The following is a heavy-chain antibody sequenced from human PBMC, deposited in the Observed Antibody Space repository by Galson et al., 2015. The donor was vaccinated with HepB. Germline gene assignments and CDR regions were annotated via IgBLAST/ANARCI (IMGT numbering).Heavy chain of an antibody. D-gene: IGHD3-22*01. Sequence: PALVKPTQTLTLTCTFSGFSLSTSGMRVSWIRQPPGKALEWLARIDWDDDKFYSTSLKTRLTISKDTSRNQVVLTMTNMDPVDTTTYYCARIAPYYDSSGYYYDAWYFDLWGRGTLVTVSS. J-gene: IGHJ2*01. CDR3: ARIAPYYDSSGYYYDAWYFDL. CDR2: IDWDDDK. CDR1: GFSLSTSGMR. V-gene: IGHV2-70*04.